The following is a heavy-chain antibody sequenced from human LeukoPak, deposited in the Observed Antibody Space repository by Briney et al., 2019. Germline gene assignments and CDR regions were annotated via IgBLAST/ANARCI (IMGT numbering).Heavy chain of an antibody. Sequence: SETLSLTCAVSGGSISSSNWRGWVRQPPGEGLEWIGEIYYSGSTNYNPSLKSRVTISVDESKNQFSLKLSSVTAADTVVYYCARVGYCSSTSCTDAFDIWGQGTMVTVSS. V-gene: IGHV4-4*02. CDR2: IYYSGST. D-gene: IGHD2-2*01. J-gene: IGHJ3*02. CDR1: GGSISSSNW. CDR3: ARVGYCSSTSCTDAFDI.